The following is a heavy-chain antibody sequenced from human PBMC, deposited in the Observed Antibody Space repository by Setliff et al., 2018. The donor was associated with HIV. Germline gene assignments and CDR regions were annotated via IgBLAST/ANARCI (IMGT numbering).Heavy chain of an antibody. CDR1: GGSINSTSYY. J-gene: IGHJ4*02. Sequence: SETLSLTCTVSGGSINSTSYYWGWIRQPPGNGLEWIGRIYHTGSTYYKPSLKSRVPISVDTSKIQFSLRLSSVAAGDTAVYYCARSIVPVASGYYYFEYWGQGTLVTVSS. V-gene: IGHV4-39*01. CDR2: IYHTGST. CDR3: ARSIVPVASGYYYFEY. D-gene: IGHD3-3*01.